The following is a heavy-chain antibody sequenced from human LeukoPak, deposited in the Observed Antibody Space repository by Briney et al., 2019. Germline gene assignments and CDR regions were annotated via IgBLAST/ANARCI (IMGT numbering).Heavy chain of an antibody. Sequence: SETLSLTCTVSGGSISSYYWSWIRQPAGKGLEWIGRIYTSGSTNYNPSLKGRVTMSVDTSKNQFSLKLSSVTAADTAVYYCARLNYYDSSGYYLGYYFDYWGQGTLVTVSS. CDR2: IYTSGST. V-gene: IGHV4-4*07. D-gene: IGHD3-22*01. J-gene: IGHJ4*02. CDR3: ARLNYYDSSGYYLGYYFDY. CDR1: GGSISSYY.